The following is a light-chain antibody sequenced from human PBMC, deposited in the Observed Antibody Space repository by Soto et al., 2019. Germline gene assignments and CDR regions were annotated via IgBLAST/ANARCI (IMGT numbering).Light chain of an antibody. V-gene: IGLV1-51*01. J-gene: IGLJ3*02. CDR1: SSNIGNNF. CDR3: ATWDTNLGGV. CDR2: DNH. Sequence: QSVLTQPPSVSAAPGQKVTISCSGSSSNIGNNFVSWYQHLPGAAPKLLIYDNHKRPSRIPDRFSGSKSGTSATLGITGLQTGDEAYYHCATWDTNLGGVFGGGTKLTVL.